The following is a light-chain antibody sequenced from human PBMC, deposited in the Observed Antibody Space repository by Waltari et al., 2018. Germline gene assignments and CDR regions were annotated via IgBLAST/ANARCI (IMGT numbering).Light chain of an antibody. CDR3: QQSYSTLRT. V-gene: IGKV1-39*01. CDR1: QSISIY. CDR2: AAS. Sequence: DIQMTQSPSSLSASVGDRVSITCRTIQSISIYLNWYQQKPGKAPKLLIYAASSLQSGVPSRFSGGGSGTDFTLTISSLQPEDFATYYCQQSYSTLRTFGQGTRVEIK. J-gene: IGKJ1*01.